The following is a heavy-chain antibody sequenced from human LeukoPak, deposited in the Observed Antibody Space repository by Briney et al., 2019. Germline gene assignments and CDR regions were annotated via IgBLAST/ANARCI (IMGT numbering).Heavy chain of an antibody. Sequence: SETLSLTCTVSGGSISGSSYYWGWIRQPPGKGLEWIGSIYYSGSTYYNPSLKSRVTISVDTSKNQFSLKLNSVTATDTAVYYCARGRYYDYVWGSYRLYYFDYWGQGTLVTVSS. J-gene: IGHJ4*02. V-gene: IGHV4-39*02. CDR3: ARGRYYDYVWGSYRLYYFDY. D-gene: IGHD3-16*02. CDR1: GGSISGSSYY. CDR2: IYYSGST.